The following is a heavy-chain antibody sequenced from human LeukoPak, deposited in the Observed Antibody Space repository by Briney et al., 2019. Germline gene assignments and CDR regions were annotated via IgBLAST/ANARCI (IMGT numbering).Heavy chain of an antibody. D-gene: IGHD4-11*01. CDR1: GFGFSNYW. CDR3: ARDRGYSNFDY. Sequence: GSLRLSCAASGFGFSNYWMSWVRQAPGKGLEWVANMNEDGSEKNYVDSVKGRFTISRDNAQDSLYLQMNSLRAEDTAVYYCARDRGYSNFDYWGQGTLLTVSS. V-gene: IGHV3-7*01. J-gene: IGHJ4*02. CDR2: MNEDGSEK.